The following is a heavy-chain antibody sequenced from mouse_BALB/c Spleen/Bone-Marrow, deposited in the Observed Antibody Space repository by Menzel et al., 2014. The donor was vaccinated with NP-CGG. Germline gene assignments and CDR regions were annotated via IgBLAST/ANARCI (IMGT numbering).Heavy chain of an antibody. J-gene: IGHJ3*01. CDR1: GSTFTSYY. D-gene: IGHD3-1*01. CDR3: ARSGLGEMAY. V-gene: IGHV1S56*01. Sequence: QVQLKQSGPELVKPGASVRISCKASGSTFTSYYIHWVKQRPGQGLEWIGWIYPGNVNTKYNEKFKGKATLTADKSSSTAYMQLSSLTSEDSAVYFCARSGLGEMAYLGQGALVTVSA. CDR2: IYPGNVNT.